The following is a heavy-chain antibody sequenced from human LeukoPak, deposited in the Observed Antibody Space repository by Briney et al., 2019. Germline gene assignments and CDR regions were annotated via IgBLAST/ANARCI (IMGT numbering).Heavy chain of an antibody. CDR2: TNIDGSTS. D-gene: IGHD6-19*01. CDR1: GFTFRNYW. CDR3: AKAGPGYSSGWPPYVDY. V-gene: IGHV3-74*01. J-gene: IGHJ4*02. Sequence: PGGSLRLSCAASGFTFRNYWMHWVRQAPGKGLVWVSRTNIDGSTSTYADSVQGRFTISRDNSKNTLYLQMNSLRAEDTAVYYCAKAGPGYSSGWPPYVDYWGQGTLVTVSS.